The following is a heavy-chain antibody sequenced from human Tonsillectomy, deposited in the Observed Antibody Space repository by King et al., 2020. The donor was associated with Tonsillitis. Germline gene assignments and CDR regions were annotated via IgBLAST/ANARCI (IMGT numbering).Heavy chain of an antibody. J-gene: IGHJ4*02. CDR2: IFNSGST. V-gene: IGHV4-31*03. Sequence: QLQESGPGLVKPSQTLSLTCTVSGGSISSGGYYWSWIRQHPGKGLDWSGYIFNSGSTYYNPSLKSRVTISVDTSKNQFSLILSSVTAADTAVYYCARALSYPIQGRYYFDYWGQGTLVTVSS. D-gene: IGHD3-16*01. CDR3: ARALSYPIQGRYYFDY. CDR1: GGSISSGGYY.